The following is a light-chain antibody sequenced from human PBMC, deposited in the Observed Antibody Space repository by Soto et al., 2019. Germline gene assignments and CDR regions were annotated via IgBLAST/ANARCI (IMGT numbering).Light chain of an antibody. CDR1: SSNIGAGYD. CDR3: QSYDSSLSGSRV. V-gene: IGLV1-40*01. J-gene: IGLJ2*01. CDR2: GNS. Sequence: QPVLTQPPSVSGAPGQRVTISCTGSSSNIGAGYDVHWYQQLPGTAPKLLIYGNSNRPSGVPDRFSGSKSGTSASLAITGLQAEDEADHYCQSYDSSLSGSRVFGGGTKLTVL.